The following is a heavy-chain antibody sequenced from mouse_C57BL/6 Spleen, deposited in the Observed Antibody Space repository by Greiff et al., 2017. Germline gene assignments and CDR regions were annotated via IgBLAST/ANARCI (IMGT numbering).Heavy chain of an antibody. D-gene: IGHD2-4*01. CDR3: ARVGTIYYDYNYARDY. J-gene: IGHJ4*01. CDR2: IDPSDSYT. CDR1: GYTFTSYW. Sequence: QVQLQQPGAELVMPGASVKLSCKASGYTFTSYWMHWVKQRPGQGLEWIGEIDPSDSYTNYNQKFKGKSTLTVDKSSSTAYMQLSSLTSEYSAVYYCARVGTIYYDYNYARDYWGQGTAVTVSS. V-gene: IGHV1-69*01.